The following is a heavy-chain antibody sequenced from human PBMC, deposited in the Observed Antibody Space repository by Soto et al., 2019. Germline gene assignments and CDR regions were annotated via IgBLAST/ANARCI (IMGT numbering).Heavy chain of an antibody. V-gene: IGHV1-69*01. J-gene: IGHJ6*02. Sequence: VQLVQSGAEVKKPGSSVKLSCKASGGTFNRYTISWVRQAPGQGLEWMGGIIPIFGTANYAQKFQGRVAIIADESTSAAYMDLRSLRSEDTAAYYCVLWGFRDGNNSKYNYSGMDVWGQGTTVTVSS. CDR2: IIPIFGTA. CDR1: GGTFNRYT. D-gene: IGHD1-1*01. CDR3: VLWGFRDGNNSKYNYSGMDV.